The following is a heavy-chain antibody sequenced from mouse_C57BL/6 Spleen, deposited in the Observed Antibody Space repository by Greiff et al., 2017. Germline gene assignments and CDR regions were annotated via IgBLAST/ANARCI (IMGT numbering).Heavy chain of an antibody. CDR2: IRLKSDNYAT. CDR1: GFTFSNYW. Sequence: EVQLVESGGGLVQPGGSMKLSCVASGFTFSNYWMNWVRQSPEKGLEWVAQIRLKSDNYATHYAESVKGRFTISRDDSKSSVYLQMNNLRAEDTGIYYCTIYGNPFAYWGQGTLVTVSA. V-gene: IGHV6-3*01. D-gene: IGHD2-1*01. J-gene: IGHJ3*01. CDR3: TIYGNPFAY.